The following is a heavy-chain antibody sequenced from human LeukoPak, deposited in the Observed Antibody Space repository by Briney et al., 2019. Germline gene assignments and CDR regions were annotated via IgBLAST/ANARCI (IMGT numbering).Heavy chain of an antibody. CDR3: AKSGYNRFDY. CDR1: GFTFSSSA. V-gene: IGHV3-23*01. J-gene: IGHJ4*02. Sequence: PGGSLRLSCAASGFTFSSSAMSWVRQAPGKGQEWVSTISGSDSSTYYADSVKGRFTISRDNSKNTLYLQMNSLRADDTAVYYCAKSGYNRFDYWGQGTLVTVSS. D-gene: IGHD5-24*01. CDR2: ISGSDSST.